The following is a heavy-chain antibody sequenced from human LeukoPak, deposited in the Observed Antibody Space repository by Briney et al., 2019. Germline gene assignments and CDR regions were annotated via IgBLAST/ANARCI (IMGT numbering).Heavy chain of an antibody. J-gene: IGHJ4*02. CDR2: INPSGGST. CDR3: ARDSGLDSSGYYPDY. V-gene: IGHV1-46*01. D-gene: IGHD3-22*01. Sequence: ASVKVSCKASGYTFTSYYMHWVRQAPGQGLEWMGIINPSGGSTSYAQKFQGRVTMTGDTSTSTVYMELSSLRSEDTAVYYCARDSGLDSSGYYPDYWGQGTLVTVSS. CDR1: GYTFTSYY.